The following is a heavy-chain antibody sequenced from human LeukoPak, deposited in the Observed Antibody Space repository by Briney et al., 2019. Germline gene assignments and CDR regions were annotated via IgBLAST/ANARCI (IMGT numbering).Heavy chain of an antibody. D-gene: IGHD2-2*01. CDR2: IYYSGST. CDR3: ARERCSSTSCYYYFDY. CDR1: GGSISSSSYY. Sequence: SETLSLTCTVSGGSISSSSYYWGWIRQPPGKGLEWIGSIYYSGSTYYNPSLKSRVTISVDTSKNQFSPKLSSVTAADTAVYYCARERCSSTSCYYYFDYWGQGTLVTVSS. V-gene: IGHV4-39*07. J-gene: IGHJ4*02.